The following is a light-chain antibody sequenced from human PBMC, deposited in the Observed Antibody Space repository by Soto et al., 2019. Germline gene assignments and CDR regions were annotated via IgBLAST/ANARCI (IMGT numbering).Light chain of an antibody. J-gene: IGKJ2*01. Sequence: EIVLTQSPATLSLSPGERATLSCRASQSVSSYLAWYQQKPGQAPRLLIYDASNRATGIPARFSGSGSGTDLTLTISSLEPEDLAVYYCQQRSNWPRTFGQGTKLEIK. CDR2: DAS. CDR3: QQRSNWPRT. CDR1: QSVSSY. V-gene: IGKV3-11*01.